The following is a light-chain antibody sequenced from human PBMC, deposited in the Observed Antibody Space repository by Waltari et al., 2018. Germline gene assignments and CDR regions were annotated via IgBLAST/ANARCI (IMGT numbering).Light chain of an antibody. Sequence: DIQMTQFPTSLSASVGVSVTIFCRASQDSSRWLAWVHQKPGKAPKFLIYGASNLQSGGPSRCSGRGSGTDVTLTISSLQPEDFATYYCQQANSVPLTFGGGTKVEIK. CDR1: QDSSRW. V-gene: IGKV1-12*01. J-gene: IGKJ4*01. CDR3: QQANSVPLT. CDR2: GAS.